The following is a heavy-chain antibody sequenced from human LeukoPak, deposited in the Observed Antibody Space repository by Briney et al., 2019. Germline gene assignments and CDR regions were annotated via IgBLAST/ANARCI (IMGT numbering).Heavy chain of an antibody. CDR1: GYSFTGYG. V-gene: IGHV1-18*01. Sequence: ASVKVSCKTSGYSFTGYGISWVRQAPGQGLEWMGWISTYNGNTNYGQNFQGRFTMTTDTSTTTAYMELRGLRSDDTAVYFCARAGYCSGGSCYGSDYWGQGTLVSVSS. CDR3: ARAGYCSGGSCYGSDY. D-gene: IGHD2-15*01. J-gene: IGHJ4*02. CDR2: ISTYNGNT.